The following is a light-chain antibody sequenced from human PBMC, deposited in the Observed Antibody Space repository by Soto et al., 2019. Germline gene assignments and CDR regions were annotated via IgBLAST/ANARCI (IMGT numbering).Light chain of an antibody. J-gene: IGLJ2*01. CDR1: SSDVGGYDY. CDR2: DVN. Sequence: QSALTQPASVSGSPGQSITIPCTGTSSDVGGYDYVSWYQQHPGKAPKLMIYDVNNRPSGVSNRFSGSKSGNTASLTISGLQPEDEADYYCSSYTTSSTLEVLFGGGTKVTVL. CDR3: SSYTTSSTLEVL. V-gene: IGLV2-14*03.